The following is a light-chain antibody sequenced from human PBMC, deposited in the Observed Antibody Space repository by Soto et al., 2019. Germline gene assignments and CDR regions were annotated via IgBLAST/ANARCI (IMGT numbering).Light chain of an antibody. J-gene: IGKJ3*01. V-gene: IGKV1D-13*01. Sequence: AIQLTQSPYSLSASVGDRVTITCRASQGISSALAWYQQKPGKAPKLLIYDASSLESGVPSRFSGSGSGTDFTLTISSLQPEDFATYYCQQFNNYSFTFGPGTKVDIK. CDR1: QGISSA. CDR2: DAS. CDR3: QQFNNYSFT.